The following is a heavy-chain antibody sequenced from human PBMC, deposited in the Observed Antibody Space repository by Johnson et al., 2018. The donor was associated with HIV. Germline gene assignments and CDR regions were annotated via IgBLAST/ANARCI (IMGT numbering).Heavy chain of an antibody. CDR3: AKDMGGDCNAFDI. D-gene: IGHD1-26*01. Sequence: QVQLVESGGVVVQPGRSLRLSCAASGFTFSGYAMHWVRQAPGKGLAWVAVISYAGSNKYYADSVTGRFTISRDNSKNTLYLQMNSLRAEDTAVYYCAKDMGGDCNAFDIWGQGTMVTVSS. V-gene: IGHV3-30-3*01. J-gene: IGHJ3*02. CDR1: GFTFSGYA. CDR2: ISYAGSNK.